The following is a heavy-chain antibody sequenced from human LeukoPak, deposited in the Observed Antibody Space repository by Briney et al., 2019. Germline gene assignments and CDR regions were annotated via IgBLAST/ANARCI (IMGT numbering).Heavy chain of an antibody. CDR3: ARNLKQRFIVVVPAAHKNGMDV. V-gene: IGHV3-21*01. J-gene: IGHJ6*04. CDR2: ISSSSGYI. D-gene: IGHD2-2*01. Sequence: KPGGSLRLPCAASGFTFSSYSMNWVRQAPGKGLEWVSSISSSSGYIYYADSVKGRFTISRDNAKNSLYLQMNSLRAEDTAVYYCARNLKQRFIVVVPAAHKNGMDVWGKGTTVTVSS. CDR1: GFTFSSYS.